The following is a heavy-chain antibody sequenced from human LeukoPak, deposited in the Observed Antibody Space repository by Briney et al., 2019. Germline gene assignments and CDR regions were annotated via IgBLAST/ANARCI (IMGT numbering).Heavy chain of an antibody. CDR3: ARDRPTGYRYASAGAFDI. V-gene: IGHV1-46*01. CDR2: INPSGGST. J-gene: IGHJ3*02. D-gene: IGHD5-18*01. Sequence: ASVNVSCNASGYTCTSYYMHWVRKAPRQGLEWMGIINPSGGSTSYAKTFQSRVTMTRGRSTSTVYMELSSLRSEDTAVYYYARDRPTGYRYASAGAFDIWGQGTMVTVSS. CDR1: GYTCTSYY.